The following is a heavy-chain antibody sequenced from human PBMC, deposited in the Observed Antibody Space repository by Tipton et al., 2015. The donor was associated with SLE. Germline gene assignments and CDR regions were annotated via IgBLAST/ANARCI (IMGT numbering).Heavy chain of an antibody. J-gene: IGHJ5*02. CDR2: ISYDGSNK. D-gene: IGHD6-19*01. Sequence: SLRLSCAASGFTFSSYAMHWVRQAPGKGLEWVAVISYDGSNKYYADSVKGRFTISRDNAKNSLYLQMNSLRADDTAVYYCARAPLGDFSSGRGWFAPWGQGTLVTVSS. CDR1: GFTFSSYA. CDR3: ARAPLGDFSSGRGWFAP. V-gene: IGHV3-30*04.